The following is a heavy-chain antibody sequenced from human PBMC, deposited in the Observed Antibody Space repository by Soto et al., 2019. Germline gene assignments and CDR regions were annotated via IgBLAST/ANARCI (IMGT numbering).Heavy chain of an antibody. J-gene: IGHJ4*02. CDR2: ISAYNGNT. V-gene: IGHV1-18*01. CDR1: GYTFTSYG. D-gene: IGHD6-13*01. CDR3: PTDWSAAGPFDY. Sequence: QVQLVQSGAEVKKPGASVKVSCKASGYTFTSYGISWVRQAPGQGLEWMGWISAYNGNTNYAQKLQGRGTMTTDTPTRTAYTELRSLRSDDTAVYYCPTDWSAAGPFDYWGQGTLVTVSS.